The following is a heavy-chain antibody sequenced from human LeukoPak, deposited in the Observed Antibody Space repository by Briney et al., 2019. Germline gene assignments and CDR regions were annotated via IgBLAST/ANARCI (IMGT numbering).Heavy chain of an antibody. D-gene: IGHD1-26*01. CDR3: AELHYESGSYRHFDY. CDR1: GFTFSSYS. CDR2: ISGSGGST. Sequence: PGGSLRLSCAASGFTFSSYSMNWVRQAPGKGLEWVSAISGSGGSTYYAGSVKGRFTISRDNSKNTLYLQMNSLRAEDTAVYYCAELHYESGSYRHFDYWGQGTLVTVSS. J-gene: IGHJ4*02. V-gene: IGHV3-23*01.